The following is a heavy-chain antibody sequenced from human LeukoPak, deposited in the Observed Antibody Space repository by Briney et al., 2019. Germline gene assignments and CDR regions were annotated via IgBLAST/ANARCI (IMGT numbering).Heavy chain of an antibody. Sequence: SETLSLTCTVSGGSISSSSYYWSWIRQPPGKGLEWIGSIYYSGSTYYNPSLKSRVTISVDTSKNQFSLMLSSVTASDTAVYYCARQRDYTSGWFDYWGQGTLVTVSS. CDR1: GGSISSSSYY. CDR2: IYYSGST. J-gene: IGHJ4*02. V-gene: IGHV4-39*01. D-gene: IGHD6-19*01. CDR3: ARQRDYTSGWFDY.